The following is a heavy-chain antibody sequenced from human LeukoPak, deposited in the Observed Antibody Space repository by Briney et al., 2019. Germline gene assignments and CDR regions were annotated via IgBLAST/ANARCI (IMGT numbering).Heavy chain of an antibody. J-gene: IGHJ3*02. CDR2: ISGSGGST. CDR1: GFTFSSYA. V-gene: IGHV3-23*01. CDR3: AKDLVGYSSSWYWAFDI. Sequence: GGSLRLSCAASGFTFSSYAMSWVRQAPGKGLEWVSAISGSGGSTYYADSVKGRFTISRDNSKDTLYLQMNSLRAEDTAVYYCAKDLVGYSSSWYWAFDIWGQGTMVTVSS. D-gene: IGHD6-13*01.